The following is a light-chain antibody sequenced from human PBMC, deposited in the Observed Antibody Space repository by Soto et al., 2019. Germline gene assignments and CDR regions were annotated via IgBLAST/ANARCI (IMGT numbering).Light chain of an antibody. J-gene: IGKJ4*01. CDR3: QQYNNPLG. CDR2: GAS. Sequence: EIVMTQSPATLSVSPGERATLSCRASQSVSSNLAWYQQKPGQAPRLLIYGASTRATGIPARFSGSGSGTEFTLTISSLQSEDFAVYYCQQYNNPLGFGGGTKVEIK. V-gene: IGKV3-15*01. CDR1: QSVSSN.